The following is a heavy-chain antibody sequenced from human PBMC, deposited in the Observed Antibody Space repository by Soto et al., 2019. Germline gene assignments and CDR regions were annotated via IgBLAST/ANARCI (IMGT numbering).Heavy chain of an antibody. Sequence: SGPTLVNPTQTLTLTCTFSGFSLSTSGVGVGWIRQPPGKALEWLALIYWDDDKRYSPSLKSRLTITKDTSKNQVVLTMTNMDPVDTATYYCAHIQKTVPNWTNWFDPWGQGTLVTVSS. D-gene: IGHD1-1*01. CDR2: IYWDDDK. CDR1: GFSLSTSGVG. J-gene: IGHJ5*02. V-gene: IGHV2-5*02. CDR3: AHIQKTVPNWTNWFDP.